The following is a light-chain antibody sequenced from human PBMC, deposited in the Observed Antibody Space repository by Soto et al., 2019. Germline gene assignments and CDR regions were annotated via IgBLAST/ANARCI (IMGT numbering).Light chain of an antibody. J-gene: IGLJ1*01. CDR2: EVS. CDR3: SSYAGSNTYV. Sequence: QSVLTQPASVSGPPGQSITISCTGTSSDVGGYNYVSWYQHHPGKAPKLMIYEVSNRPSGVSNRFSGSKSGNTASLTISGLQADDEADYYCSSYAGSNTYVFGTGTKITVI. V-gene: IGLV2-14*01. CDR1: SSDVGGYNY.